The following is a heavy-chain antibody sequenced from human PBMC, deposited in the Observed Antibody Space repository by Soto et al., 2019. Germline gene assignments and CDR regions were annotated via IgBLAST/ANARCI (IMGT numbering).Heavy chain of an antibody. CDR3: TRPFDCSGGSCYSGWYYYYGMDV. Sequence: GGSLRLSCAASGFTFSSYAMTWVRQAPGKGLEWVSVISGSGGSTYFADSVKGRFTISRDNSKNTLYLQMSSLRAEDTAVYYCTRPFDCSGGSCYSGWYYYYGMDVWGQGTTVIVSS. CDR1: GFTFSSYA. D-gene: IGHD2-15*01. J-gene: IGHJ6*02. V-gene: IGHV3-23*01. CDR2: ISGSGGST.